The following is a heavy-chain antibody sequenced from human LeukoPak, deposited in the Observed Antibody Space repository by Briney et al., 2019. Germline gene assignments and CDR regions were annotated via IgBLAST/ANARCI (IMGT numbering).Heavy chain of an antibody. Sequence: PSETLSLTCTVSGGSISSYYWSWIRQPPGKGLEWIGYIYYSGSTNYNPSLKSRVTISVDTSKNQFSLKLSSVTAADTAVYYCARWDYDILTGYRGGFDYWGQGTLVTVSS. V-gene: IGHV4-59*01. CDR1: GGSISSYY. CDR3: ARWDYDILTGYRGGFDY. D-gene: IGHD3-9*01. J-gene: IGHJ4*02. CDR2: IYYSGST.